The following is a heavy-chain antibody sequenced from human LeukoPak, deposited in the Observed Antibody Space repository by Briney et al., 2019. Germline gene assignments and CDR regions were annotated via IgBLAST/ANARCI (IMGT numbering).Heavy chain of an antibody. CDR2: IYYSGSI. V-gene: IGHV4-59*08. CDR3: AQHEYSGTYYVDY. CDR1: GGSISSYY. J-gene: IGHJ4*02. D-gene: IGHD1-26*01. Sequence: SETLSLTCTVSGGSISSYYWSWIRQPPGKGPEWIGYIYYSGSINYNPSLKSRITISVDTSKNQFSLKLSSVTAADTAVYYCAQHEYSGTYYVDYWGQGTLVTVSS.